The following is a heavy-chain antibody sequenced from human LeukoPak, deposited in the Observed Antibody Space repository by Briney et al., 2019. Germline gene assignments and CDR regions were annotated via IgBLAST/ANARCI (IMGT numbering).Heavy chain of an antibody. CDR3: ARRPYDSPFDY. J-gene: IGHJ4*02. V-gene: IGHV5-51*01. D-gene: IGHD3-22*01. CDR2: IYPGDSDT. CDR1: GSIFTSYW. Sequence: GESLQIPCQGSGSIFTSYWIGWVRQLPGKGLEWMGIIYPGDSDTRYSPSFQGQVTISADKSISTAYLQWSSLKASDTAMYYCARRPYDSPFDYWGQGTLVTVSS.